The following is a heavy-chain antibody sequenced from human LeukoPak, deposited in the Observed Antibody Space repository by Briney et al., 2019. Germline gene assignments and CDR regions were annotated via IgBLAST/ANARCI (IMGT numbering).Heavy chain of an antibody. D-gene: IGHD2-15*01. CDR3: ARSSRRVVAACDY. CDR2: INPNSGGT. CDR1: GYTFTGYY. J-gene: IGHJ4*02. V-gene: IGHV1-2*02. Sequence: ASVKVSCKASGYTFTGYYMHWVRQAPGQGLEWMGWINPNSGGTNYAQKFQGRVTMTRDTSINTAYMELSRLRSDDTAVYYCARSSRRVVAACDYWCQGTLVTVSS.